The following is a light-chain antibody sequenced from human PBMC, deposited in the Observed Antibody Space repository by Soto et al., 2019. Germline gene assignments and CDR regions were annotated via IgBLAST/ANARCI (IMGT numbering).Light chain of an antibody. V-gene: IGKV3-15*01. CDR3: QQYNNWPPT. CDR2: GAS. Sequence: EIVMTQSPATLSVSPGERATLSCRASQSVSGNLAWYQQKPGQAPWLLIYGASTRATGIPARLSGSGSGTEFTLTIGGLQSEDFALYYCQQYNNWPPTFGQGTKLEIK. J-gene: IGKJ2*01. CDR1: QSVSGN.